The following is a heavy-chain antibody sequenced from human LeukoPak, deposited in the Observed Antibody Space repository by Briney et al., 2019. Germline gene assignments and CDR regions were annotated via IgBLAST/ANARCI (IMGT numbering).Heavy chain of an antibody. J-gene: IGHJ4*02. V-gene: IGHV4-59*01. Sequence: SETLSLTCTVSGGSTSSYYWSWIRQPPGKGLEWIGYIYYSGSTNYNPSLKSRVTISVDTSKNQFSLKLSSVTAADTAVYYCARQDGYTPGDYFDYWGQGTLVTVSS. D-gene: IGHD5-24*01. CDR1: GGSTSSYY. CDR3: ARQDGYTPGDYFDY. CDR2: IYYSGST.